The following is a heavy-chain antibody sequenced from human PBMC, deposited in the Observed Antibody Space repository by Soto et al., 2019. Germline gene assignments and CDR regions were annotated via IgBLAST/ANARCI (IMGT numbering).Heavy chain of an antibody. Sequence: PSETLSLTCAVYGGSFSGYYWSWIRQPPGKGLECIGEINHSGSTNYNPSLKSRVTISVDTSKNQFSLKLSSVTAADTAVYYCARGSGGKQWLVRENWFDPWGQGTLVTVSS. V-gene: IGHV4-34*01. CDR1: GGSFSGYY. D-gene: IGHD6-19*01. CDR3: ARGSGGKQWLVRENWFDP. J-gene: IGHJ5*02. CDR2: INHSGST.